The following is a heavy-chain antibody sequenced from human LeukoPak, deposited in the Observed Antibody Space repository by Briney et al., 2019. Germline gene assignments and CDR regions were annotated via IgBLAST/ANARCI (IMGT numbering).Heavy chain of an antibody. Sequence: PGGSLRLSCAASGFTFSSNWMSWVRQAPGKGLEWVSVIYSGGSTYYADSVKGRFTLSRDTSKNTLYLQMNSLRAEDTAVYYCARPRYGSSWYAFDIWGQGTIVTVSS. CDR1: GFTFSSNW. V-gene: IGHV3-53*01. D-gene: IGHD6-13*01. CDR3: ARPRYGSSWYAFDI. CDR2: IYSGGST. J-gene: IGHJ3*02.